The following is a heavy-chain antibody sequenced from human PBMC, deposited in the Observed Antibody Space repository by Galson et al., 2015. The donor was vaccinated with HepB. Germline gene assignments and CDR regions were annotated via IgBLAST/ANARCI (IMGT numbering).Heavy chain of an antibody. Sequence: SLRLSCAASGFTFSNAWMSWVRQAPGKGLEWVGRIKSKTDGGTTDYAAPVKGRFTISRDDSKNTLYLQMNSLKTEDTAVYYCTTGYCSSTSCYFFYWGQGTLVTVSS. J-gene: IGHJ4*02. CDR2: IKSKTDGGTT. CDR1: GFTFSNAW. CDR3: TTGYCSSTSCYFFY. D-gene: IGHD2-2*01. V-gene: IGHV3-15*01.